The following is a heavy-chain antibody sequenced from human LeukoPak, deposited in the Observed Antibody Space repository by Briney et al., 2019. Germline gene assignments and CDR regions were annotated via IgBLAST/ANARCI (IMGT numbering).Heavy chain of an antibody. V-gene: IGHV4-39*07. Sequence: SETLSLTCTVSGGSISSSSYYWGWIRQPPGKGLEWIGSIYYSGSTYYNPSLKSRVTISVDTSKNQFSLKLSSVTAADTAVYYCARDIRVYGSGSYPNWFDPWGQGTLVTVSS. CDR2: IYYSGST. CDR1: GGSISSSSYY. D-gene: IGHD3-10*01. CDR3: ARDIRVYGSGSYPNWFDP. J-gene: IGHJ5*02.